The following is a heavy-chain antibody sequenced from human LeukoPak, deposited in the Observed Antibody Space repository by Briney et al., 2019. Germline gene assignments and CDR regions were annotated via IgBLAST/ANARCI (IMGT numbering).Heavy chain of an antibody. CDR3: AARLVRGAEGDY. J-gene: IGHJ4*02. Sequence: SVKVSCKASGFTFTSSAVQWVRQARGQRIEWIGWIVVGSGNTNYAQKFQERVTITRDMSTSTAYMELSSLRSEDTAVYYCAARLVRGAEGDYWGQGTPVTVSS. CDR1: GFTFTSSA. D-gene: IGHD3-10*01. V-gene: IGHV1-58*01. CDR2: IVVGSGNT.